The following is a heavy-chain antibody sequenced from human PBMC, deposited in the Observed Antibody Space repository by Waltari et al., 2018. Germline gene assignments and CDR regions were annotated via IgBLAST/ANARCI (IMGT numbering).Heavy chain of an antibody. D-gene: IGHD5-18*01. CDR2: IISIVGTA. J-gene: IGHJ4*02. CDR1: GGTFSSYA. CDR3: ASKLNGHGYLIDY. V-gene: IGHV1-69*13. Sequence: QVQLVQSGAEVKKPGSSVKVSCKASGGTFSSYAISWVRQAPGQGLEWMGCIISIVGTANDAQTFQGRCTITAAESTSTAYMEVSSLRSEDTAVYYCASKLNGHGYLIDYWGRGTLVTVSS.